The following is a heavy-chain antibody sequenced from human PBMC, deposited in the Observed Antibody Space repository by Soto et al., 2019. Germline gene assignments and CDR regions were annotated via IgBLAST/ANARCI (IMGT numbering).Heavy chain of an antibody. CDR2: ITPIFGTA. CDR1: GGTFNSYL. D-gene: IGHD1-26*01. J-gene: IGHJ5*02. Sequence: QVQLVQSGAEVKKPGSSVKVSCQAYGGTFNSYLISWVRQAPGQGLEWMGGITPIFGTANYAQKFQGRVTITADESTSTVYMELSSLRSDDTAVYFCARDLESGSYWGDTWGQGTPVTVTS. CDR3: ARDLESGSYWGDT. V-gene: IGHV1-69*12.